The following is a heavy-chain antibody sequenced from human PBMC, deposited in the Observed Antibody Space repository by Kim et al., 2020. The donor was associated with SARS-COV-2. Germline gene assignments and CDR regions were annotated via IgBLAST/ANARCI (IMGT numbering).Heavy chain of an antibody. V-gene: IGHV3-48*02. Sequence: GGSLRLSCSASGFTFSDYSMNWVRQAPGRGLEWVSFIDPSNTQYYADSVKGRTTISRDNAKNSLYLQMNSLRDEDTAVYYCARSLRVRGVTFDSWGQGTLVTVSS. CDR1: GFTFSDYS. CDR2: IDPSNTQ. D-gene: IGHD3-10*01. J-gene: IGHJ4*02. CDR3: ARSLRVRGVTFDS.